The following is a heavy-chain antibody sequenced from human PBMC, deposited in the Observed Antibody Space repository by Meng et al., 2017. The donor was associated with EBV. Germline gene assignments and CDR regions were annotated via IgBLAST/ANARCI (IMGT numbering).Heavy chain of an antibody. CDR3: ARDFRFVFFEQLDS. Sequence: SVTVSGNAAGNTLTSYDKHLVRRAPGQRVERMAMMSPCSGRTNYAQKYQVRVTMTRDASSSTVYMELIRLRFDDTAVYYCARDFRFVFFEQLDSWGQGTLVTVSS. V-gene: IGHV1-46*01. D-gene: IGHD3-3*01. CDR2: MSPCSGRT. J-gene: IGHJ5*01. CDR1: GNTLTSYD.